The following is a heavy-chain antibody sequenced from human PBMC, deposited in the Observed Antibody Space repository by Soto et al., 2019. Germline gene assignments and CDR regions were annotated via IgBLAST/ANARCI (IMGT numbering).Heavy chain of an antibody. V-gene: IGHV1-3*01. CDR2: INAGNGNT. CDR3: ARDPVGNSSSWYSWFDP. J-gene: IGHJ5*02. Sequence: ASVKVSCKASGYTFTRHYMHWVRQAPGQRLEWMGWINAGNGNTKYSQKFQGRVTITRDTSASTAYMELSSLRSEDTAVYYCARDPVGNSSSWYSWFDPWGQGTLVTSPQ. CDR1: GYTFTRHY. D-gene: IGHD6-13*01.